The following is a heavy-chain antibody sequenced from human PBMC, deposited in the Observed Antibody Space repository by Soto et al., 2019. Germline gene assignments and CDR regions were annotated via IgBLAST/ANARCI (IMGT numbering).Heavy chain of an antibody. CDR1: GFTFSSYE. CDR2: ISSSGSTI. Sequence: PGGSLRLSCAASGFTFSSYEMNWVRQAPGKGLEWVSYISSSGSTIYYADSVKGRFTISRDNAKNSLYLQMNSLRAEDTAVYYCAREASGGTAQGHVDAFDIWGQGTMVTVSS. J-gene: IGHJ3*02. V-gene: IGHV3-48*03. CDR3: AREASGGTAQGHVDAFDI. D-gene: IGHD2-15*01.